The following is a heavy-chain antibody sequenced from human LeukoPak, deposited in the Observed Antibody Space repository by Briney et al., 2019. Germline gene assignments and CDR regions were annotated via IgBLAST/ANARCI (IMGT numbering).Heavy chain of an antibody. D-gene: IGHD1-26*01. CDR1: QFKFNNYG. Sequence: GGSLRLSCATSQFKFNNYGMTWVRQAPGKGLEWVASITGSGGRTQYADSVQGRFTISRDNSKNTLYLQMNSLRAEDTAVYYCATYRYSGSYYLLYWGQGTLVTVSS. J-gene: IGHJ4*02. CDR2: ITGSGGRT. CDR3: ATYRYSGSYYLLY. V-gene: IGHV3-23*01.